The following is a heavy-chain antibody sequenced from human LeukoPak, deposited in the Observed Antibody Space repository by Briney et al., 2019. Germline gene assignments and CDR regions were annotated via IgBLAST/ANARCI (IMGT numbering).Heavy chain of an antibody. J-gene: IGHJ4*02. Sequence: SETLSLTCAVYGGSFSGYYWSWIRQPPGKGLEWIGEINHSGSTNYNPSLKSRVTISVDTSKNQFSLKLSSVTAADTAVYYCARASAAAGLNYWGQGTLSPSPQ. D-gene: IGHD6-13*01. V-gene: IGHV4-34*01. CDR3: ARASAAAGLNY. CDR1: GGSFSGYY. CDR2: INHSGST.